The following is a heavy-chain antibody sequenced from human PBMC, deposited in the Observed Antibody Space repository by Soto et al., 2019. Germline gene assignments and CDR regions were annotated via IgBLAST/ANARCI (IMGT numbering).Heavy chain of an antibody. J-gene: IGHJ4*02. CDR1: GFTFSSYE. CDR2: ISSSGSTI. Sequence: PGGSLRLSCAASGFTFSSYEMNWVRQAPGKGLEWVSYISSSGSTIYYADSVKGRFTISRDNAKNSLYLQMNSLRAEDTAVYYCASWRSVLLGEARPYWGQGTLVTVSS. CDR3: ASWRSVLLGEARPY. D-gene: IGHD1-26*01. V-gene: IGHV3-48*03.